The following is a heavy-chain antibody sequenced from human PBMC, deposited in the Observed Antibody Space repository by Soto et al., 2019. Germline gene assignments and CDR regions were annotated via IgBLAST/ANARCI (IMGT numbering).Heavy chain of an antibody. Sequence: SETLSLTCTVSGGSISSSSYYWGWIRQPPGKGLEWIGSIYYSGSTYYNPSLKSRVTISVDTSKNQFSLKLSPVTAADTAVYYCAREYSSSWYSDYWGQGTLVTVSS. J-gene: IGHJ4*02. V-gene: IGHV4-39*02. CDR1: GGSISSSSYY. CDR3: AREYSSSWYSDY. D-gene: IGHD6-13*01. CDR2: IYYSGST.